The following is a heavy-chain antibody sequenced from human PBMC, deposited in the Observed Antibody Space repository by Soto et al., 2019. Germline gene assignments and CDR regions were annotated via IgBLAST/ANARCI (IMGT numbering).Heavy chain of an antibody. CDR1: GGSISSGGYS. CDR3: ARGPELH. V-gene: IGHV4-30-2*01. CDR2: IYHSGST. D-gene: IGHD1-26*01. J-gene: IGHJ4*02. Sequence: SETLSLTCAVSGGSISSGGYSWSWIRQPPGKGLEWIGYIYHSGSTYYNPSLKSRVTISVDRSKNQFSLKLSSVTAADTAVYYCARGPELHWGQGTLVTVSS.